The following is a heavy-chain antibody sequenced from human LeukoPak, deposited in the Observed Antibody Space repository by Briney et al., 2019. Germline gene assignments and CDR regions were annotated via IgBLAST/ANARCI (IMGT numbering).Heavy chain of an antibody. V-gene: IGHV4-30-4*01. CDR1: GGSISSGDYY. J-gene: IGHJ3*02. Sequence: SQTLSLTCTVSGGSISSGDYYWSWIRQPPGKGLEWIGYIYYSGSTYYNPSLKSRVTISVDTSKNQLSLKLSSVTAADTAVYYCAREPVVVPAAGAFDIWGQGTMVTVSS. CDR3: AREPVVVPAAGAFDI. CDR2: IYYSGST. D-gene: IGHD2-2*01.